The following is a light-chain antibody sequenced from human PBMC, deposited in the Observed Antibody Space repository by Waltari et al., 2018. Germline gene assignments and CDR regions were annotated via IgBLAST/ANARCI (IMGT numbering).Light chain of an antibody. CDR1: QSVLYSSNNKKY. CDR2: WAS. V-gene: IGKV4-1*01. Sequence: DIVMTQSPDSLAVSLGERATINCKSSQSVLYSSNNKKYLAWYQQKPGRPPKRLIYWASTRESGVPDRFSGSGSGTDFTLTISSLQAEDVAVYYCQQYYSTPRTFGQGTKVEIK. J-gene: IGKJ1*01. CDR3: QQYYSTPRT.